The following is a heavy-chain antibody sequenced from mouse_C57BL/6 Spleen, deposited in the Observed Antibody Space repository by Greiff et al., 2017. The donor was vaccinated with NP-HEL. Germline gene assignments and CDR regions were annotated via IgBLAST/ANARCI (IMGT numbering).Heavy chain of an antibody. D-gene: IGHD2-4*01. CDR1: GYTFTSYW. V-gene: IGHV1-52*01. Sequence: VQLQQPGAELVRPGSSVKLSCKASGYTFTSYWMHWVKQRPIQGLEWIGNIDPSDSETHYNQKFKDKATLTVDKSSSTAYMQLSSLTSEDSAVYYCARGIYYDYDVPYYYAMDYWGQGTSVTVSS. CDR2: IDPSDSET. J-gene: IGHJ4*01. CDR3: ARGIYYDYDVPYYYAMDY.